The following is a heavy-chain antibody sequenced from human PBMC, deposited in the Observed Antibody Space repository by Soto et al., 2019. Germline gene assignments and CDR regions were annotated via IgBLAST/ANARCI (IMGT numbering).Heavy chain of an antibody. J-gene: IGHJ4*02. Sequence: SVKVSCKASGGTFSSYAISWVRQAPGQGLEWMGGIIPIFGTANYAQKFQGRVTITADESTSTAYMELSSLRSEDTAVYYCARDLEAAAGTGPFDYWGQGTMVTVSS. D-gene: IGHD6-13*01. CDR3: ARDLEAAAGTGPFDY. V-gene: IGHV1-69*13. CDR1: GGTFSSYA. CDR2: IIPIFGTA.